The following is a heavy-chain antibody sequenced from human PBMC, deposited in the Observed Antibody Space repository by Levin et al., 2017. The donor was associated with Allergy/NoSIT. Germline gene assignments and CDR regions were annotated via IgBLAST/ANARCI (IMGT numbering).Heavy chain of an antibody. CDR1: GYTFTGYY. CDR2: INPNSGGT. Sequence: GASVKVSCKASGYTFTGYYMHWVRQAPGQGLEWMGWINPNSGGTNYAQKFQGRVTMTRDTSISTAYMELSRLRSDDTAVYYCARDYYGSGNGMDVWGQGTTVTVSS. CDR3: ARDYYGSGNGMDV. D-gene: IGHD3-10*01. V-gene: IGHV1-2*02. J-gene: IGHJ6*02.